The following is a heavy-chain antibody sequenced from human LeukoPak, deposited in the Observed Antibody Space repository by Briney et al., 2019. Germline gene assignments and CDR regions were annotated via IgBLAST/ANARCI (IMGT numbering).Heavy chain of an antibody. J-gene: IGHJ6*02. D-gene: IGHD6-13*01. V-gene: IGHV3-30*09. CDR3: AREGPGIAAAGDHPSMDV. Sequence: GRSLRLSCAASGFTFSSYAMHWVRQAPGKGLEWVAVISYDGSNKFYADSVKGRFAISRDNSKNTLYLRMNSLRAEDSAVYYCAREGPGIAAAGDHPSMDVWGQGTTVTVSS. CDR2: ISYDGSNK. CDR1: GFTFSSYA.